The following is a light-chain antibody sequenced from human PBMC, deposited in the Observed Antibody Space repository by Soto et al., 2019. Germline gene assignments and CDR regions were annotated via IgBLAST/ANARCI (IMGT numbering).Light chain of an antibody. CDR3: CSYAGTYTWV. J-gene: IGLJ3*02. Sequence: QSALTQPRSVSGSPGQSVTISCTGTSSDVGSYNLVSWYQQHPGKAPKLMIYDVRKRPSGVSDRFSGSKSGNTASLTISGLQAEDEADYHCCSYAGTYTWVFGGGTKLTV. V-gene: IGLV2-11*01. CDR1: SSDVGSYNL. CDR2: DVR.